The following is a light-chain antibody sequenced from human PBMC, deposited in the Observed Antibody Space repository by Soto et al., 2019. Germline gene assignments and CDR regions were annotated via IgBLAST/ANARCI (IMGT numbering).Light chain of an antibody. V-gene: IGKV1-33*01. CDR1: QDIRGA. J-gene: IGKJ4*01. CDR2: DAS. CDR3: QQYDNRLT. Sequence: DIQLTQSPSPLSASVGDRVTITCQASQDIRGALNWYQQKPGKAPKLLIYDASNLETGVPSRFSASGSGTDFTFTISSLQPEDIATYYCQQYDNRLTFGGGTKVEI.